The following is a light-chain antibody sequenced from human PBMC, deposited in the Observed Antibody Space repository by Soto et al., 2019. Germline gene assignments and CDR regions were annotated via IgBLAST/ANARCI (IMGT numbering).Light chain of an antibody. CDR1: SSNIGAGYD. CDR2: GNN. CDR3: QSYDTNLSAWV. Sequence: QPVLTQPPSVSGAPGQRVTISCTGSSSNIGAGYDVHWYQHLPGTAPKLLIYGNNNWPSGVPDRFSGSTSGTSASLAITGLKAEDEDDYYCQSYDTNLSAWVFGGGTKLTVL. V-gene: IGLV1-40*01. J-gene: IGLJ3*02.